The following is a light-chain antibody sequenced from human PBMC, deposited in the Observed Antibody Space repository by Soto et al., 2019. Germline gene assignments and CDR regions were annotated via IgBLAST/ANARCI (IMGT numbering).Light chain of an antibody. CDR1: QTISSW. V-gene: IGKV1-5*03. CDR2: KAS. Sequence: DIQMTQSPSTLSGSVGDRVTITCRASQTISSWLAWYQQKPGKPPKLLIYKASTLKSGVPSRFSGSGSGTEFTLTISSLRPDDFATYYCQHYNSYSEAFGQGTKVDIK. CDR3: QHYNSYSEA. J-gene: IGKJ1*01.